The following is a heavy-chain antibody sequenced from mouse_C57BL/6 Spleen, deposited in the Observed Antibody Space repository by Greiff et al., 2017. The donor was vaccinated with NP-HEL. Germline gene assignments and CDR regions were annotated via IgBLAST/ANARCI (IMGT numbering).Heavy chain of an antibody. CDR3: ARGGFITTVEGGYFDY. V-gene: IGHV1-9*01. CDR2: ILPGSGST. D-gene: IGHD1-1*01. CDR1: GYTFTGYW. Sequence: VQLQQSGAELMKPGASVKLSCKATGYTFTGYWIEWVKQRPGHGLEWIGEILPGSGSTNYNEKFKGKATFTADTSSNTAYMQLSSLTTEDSAIYYCARGGFITTVEGGYFDYWGQGTTLTVSS. J-gene: IGHJ2*01.